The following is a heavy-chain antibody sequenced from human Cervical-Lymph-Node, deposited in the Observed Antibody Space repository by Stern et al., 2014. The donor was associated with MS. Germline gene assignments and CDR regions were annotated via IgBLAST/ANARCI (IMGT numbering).Heavy chain of an antibody. D-gene: IGHD3-22*01. CDR3: ARDHFTTSLDV. CDR1: GGSISSDNYY. CDR2: IYYSGTT. V-gene: IGHV4-31*03. Sequence: QVQLVQSGPGLVKPSQTLSPTCTVSGGSISSDNYYWTWIRQHPGKGLEWIGHIYYSGTTYYNPSLKTRVSITVDTSQNLFSLRLSSVTAADTAVYYCARDHFTTSLDVWGHGTTVTVS. J-gene: IGHJ6*02.